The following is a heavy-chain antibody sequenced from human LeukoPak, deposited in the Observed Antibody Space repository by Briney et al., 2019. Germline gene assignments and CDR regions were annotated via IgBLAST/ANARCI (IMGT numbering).Heavy chain of an antibody. V-gene: IGHV4-39*07. CDR2: IHYSGST. D-gene: IGHD3-10*01. CDR1: GGSISSSAYH. J-gene: IGHJ6*03. CDR3: ARVAKHFRGGLSFYYMDV. Sequence: SETLSLTCSGSGGSISSSAYHWGGIRQPPGKGLEWVGSIHYSGSTYYSLSLKSRVTISLDTSKNQFSLKVISVTAADTAVYYCARVAKHFRGGLSFYYMDVWGKGTTVTISS.